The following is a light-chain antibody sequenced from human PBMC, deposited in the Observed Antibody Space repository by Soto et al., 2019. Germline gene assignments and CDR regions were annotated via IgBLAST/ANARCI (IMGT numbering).Light chain of an antibody. CDR3: QQYNNWPPA. Sequence: EIVMTQSPATLSVSPGERATLSCRASQTVSSKLAWYQLKPGQAPRLLIYGASTRATDIPARFSGSGSGTDIALTIGSLQSEDFAVYYWQQYNNWPPAFGEGTTVE. CDR1: QTVSSK. V-gene: IGKV3-15*01. CDR2: GAS. J-gene: IGKJ1*01.